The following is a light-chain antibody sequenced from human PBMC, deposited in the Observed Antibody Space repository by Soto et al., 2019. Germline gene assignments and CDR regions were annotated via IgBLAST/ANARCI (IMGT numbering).Light chain of an antibody. J-gene: IGKJ3*01. CDR1: QDISNY. V-gene: IGKV1-33*01. CDR3: QQYDDLPLS. Sequence: DIQMTQSPSSLSASVGDRVTITCQASQDISNYLNWYRQKPGKAPKLLIYDASNLETGVPSRFSGSGSGKEFTVAIRSLQTEDGATYYCQQYDDLPLSFGPGTKVEI. CDR2: DAS.